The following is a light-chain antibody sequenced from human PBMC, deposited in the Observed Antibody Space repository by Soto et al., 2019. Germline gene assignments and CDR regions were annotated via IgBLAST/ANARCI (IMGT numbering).Light chain of an antibody. Sequence: DIVMTQSPDSLAVSLGERATLNCKSSQSVLYSSNNKNYLAWYQQKPGQPPKLLIYWASTRESGVPDRFSGSGSGTDFTLTISSLQAEEVAVYYCQQYYSTPPTFGQGTKVDIK. V-gene: IGKV4-1*01. CDR1: QSVLYSSNNKNY. J-gene: IGKJ1*01. CDR2: WAS. CDR3: QQYYSTPPT.